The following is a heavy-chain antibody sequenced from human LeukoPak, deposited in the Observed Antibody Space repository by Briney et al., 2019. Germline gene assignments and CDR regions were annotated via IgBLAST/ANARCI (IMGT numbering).Heavy chain of an antibody. CDR3: ARTYGSGSYLYYFDY. CDR1: GFTFDDYG. J-gene: IGHJ4*02. D-gene: IGHD3-10*01. Sequence: PGGSLRLSCAASGFTFDDYGMSWVRQAPGKGLEWVSGINWNGGSAGYADSVKGRFTISRDNAKNSLYLQMNSLRAEDTALYYCARTYGSGSYLYYFDYWGQGTLVTVSS. V-gene: IGHV3-20*04. CDR2: INWNGGSA.